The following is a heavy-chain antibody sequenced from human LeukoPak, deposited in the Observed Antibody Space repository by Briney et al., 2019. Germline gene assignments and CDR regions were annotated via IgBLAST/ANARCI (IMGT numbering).Heavy chain of an antibody. Sequence: ASVKLSCKAAGYTFTNYGVNWVRRAPGQGLEWMGWISTYNGNANYAQSLQGRITMTTDTSTSTAYMELRSLRSDDTAVYYCARVGYSSSRGWFDPWGQGTLVMVSS. CDR3: ARVGYSSSRGWFDP. D-gene: IGHD6-13*01. V-gene: IGHV1-18*01. J-gene: IGHJ5*02. CDR2: ISTYNGNA. CDR1: GYTFTNYG.